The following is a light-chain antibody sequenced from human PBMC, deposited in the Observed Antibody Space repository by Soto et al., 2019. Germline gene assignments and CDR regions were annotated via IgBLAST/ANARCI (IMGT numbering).Light chain of an antibody. CDR1: QSVSTNY. CDR3: QQYETSPVT. J-gene: IGKJ4*01. Sequence: ILLPQSPGTLSLSPGDSATLSSRASQSVSTNYLAWSQQRPAQPPSLLMYEAATRASGIPDSFSGSVSGTDFTLTIRRLEPEDFGLYFCQQYETSPVTFGGGTKVEI. CDR2: EAA. V-gene: IGKV3-20*01.